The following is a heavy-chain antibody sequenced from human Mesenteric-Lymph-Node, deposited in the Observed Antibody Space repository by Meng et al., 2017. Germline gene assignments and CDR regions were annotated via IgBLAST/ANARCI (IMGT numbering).Heavy chain of an antibody. V-gene: IGHV3-53*01. Sequence: GESLKISCAASGFTVSSNYMSWVRQAPGKGLEWVSVIYSGGSTYYADSVKGRFTISRDNSKNTLYLQMNSLRAEDTAVYYCCGTDYYGSSGYYDFPLGYWARGPLVTVSS. J-gene: IGHJ4*02. CDR2: IYSGGST. CDR1: GFTVSSNY. D-gene: IGHD3-22*01. CDR3: CGTDYYGSSGYYDFPLGY.